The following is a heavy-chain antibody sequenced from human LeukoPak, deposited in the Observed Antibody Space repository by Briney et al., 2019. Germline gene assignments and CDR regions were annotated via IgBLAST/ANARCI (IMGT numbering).Heavy chain of an antibody. CDR3: ATGVATIDRNWFDP. J-gene: IGHJ5*02. D-gene: IGHD5-12*01. CDR2: INHSGST. V-gene: IGHV4-34*01. CDR1: GGSISSYY. Sequence: SKTLSLTCTVSGGSISSYYWSWIRQPPGKGLEWIGEINHSGSTNYNPSLKSRVTISVDTSKNQFSLKLSSVTAADTAVYYCATGVATIDRNWFDPWGQGTLVTVSS.